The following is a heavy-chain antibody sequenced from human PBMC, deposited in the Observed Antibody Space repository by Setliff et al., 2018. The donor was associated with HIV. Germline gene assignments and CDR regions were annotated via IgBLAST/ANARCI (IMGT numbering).Heavy chain of an antibody. Sequence: GGSLRLSCGAFGFSFSGYSMNWVRQAPGKGLEWVSSISSSSSYIYYADSVRGRFTISRDNAKNSLYLQMNSLRAEDTAVYFCVRSLSGNSSTYYWAFDFWGQGAPVTVSS. D-gene: IGHD3-22*01. CDR2: ISSSSSYI. V-gene: IGHV3-21*01. CDR1: GFSFSGYS. CDR3: VRSLSGNSSTYYWAFDF. J-gene: IGHJ4*02.